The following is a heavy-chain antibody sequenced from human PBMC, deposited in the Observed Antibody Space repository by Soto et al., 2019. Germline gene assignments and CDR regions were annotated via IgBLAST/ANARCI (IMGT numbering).Heavy chain of an antibody. CDR1: GGSVSSGSSY. D-gene: IGHD3-10*01. CDR2: IYYSANT. J-gene: IGHJ4*02. CDR3: ARHEAYGSGTSFDY. V-gene: IGHV4-61*01. Sequence: SETLSLTCTVSGGSVSSGSSYWSWIRQPPGKGLEWIGYIYYSANTNYNPSLKSRVTISVDTSKNQFSLKLSSVTAADTAVYYCARHEAYGSGTSFDYWAREPWSPSPQ.